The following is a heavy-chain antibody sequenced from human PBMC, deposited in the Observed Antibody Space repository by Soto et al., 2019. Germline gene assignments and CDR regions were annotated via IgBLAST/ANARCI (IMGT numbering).Heavy chain of an antibody. V-gene: IGHV1-46*01. Sequence: QVQLVQSGAEVKKPGVSVKVSCKASGYTFTAYYMHWVRQAPGQGLEWMGIINPSGGSTTYAQKFQGRVTMTRDTSTSTVYMELSSLKSEDTAVYYCAREYRSGSFCPWGQGTLVTVSS. CDR1: GYTFTAYY. CDR3: AREYRSGSFCP. CDR2: INPSGGST. D-gene: IGHD6-19*01. J-gene: IGHJ5*02.